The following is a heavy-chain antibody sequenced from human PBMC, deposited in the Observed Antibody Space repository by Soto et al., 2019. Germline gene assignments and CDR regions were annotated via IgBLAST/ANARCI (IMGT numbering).Heavy chain of an antibody. V-gene: IGHV4-31*03. Sequence: TLSLTCTVSGGSISSGGYYWSWIRQHPGKGLEWIGYIYYSGSTYYNPSLKSRVTISVDTSKNQFSLKLSSVTAAYTAVYYCATAVGLMGSKTAFDIWGQGTKVTVSS. CDR1: GGSISSGGYY. D-gene: IGHD2-8*01. J-gene: IGHJ3*02. CDR3: ATAVGLMGSKTAFDI. CDR2: IYYSGST.